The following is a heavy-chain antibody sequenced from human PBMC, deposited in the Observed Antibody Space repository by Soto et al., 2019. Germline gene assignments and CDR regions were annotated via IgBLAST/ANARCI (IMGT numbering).Heavy chain of an antibody. CDR3: ARASKDYDSSGRFDP. CDR1: GGSISSYY. CDR2: IYYSGST. V-gene: IGHV4-59*01. Sequence: PSETLSLTCTVSGGSISSYYWSWIRQPPGKGLEWIGYIYYSGSTNYNPSLKSRVTISVDTSKNQFSLKLSSVTAADTAVYYCARASKDYDSSGRFDPWGQGTLVTVSS. J-gene: IGHJ5*02. D-gene: IGHD3-22*01.